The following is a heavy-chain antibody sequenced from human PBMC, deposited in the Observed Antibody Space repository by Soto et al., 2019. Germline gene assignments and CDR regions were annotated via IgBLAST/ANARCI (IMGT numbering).Heavy chain of an antibody. CDR2: ISYDGSNK. D-gene: IGHD2-15*01. CDR3: SKGVVAAPDYY. V-gene: IGHV3-30*18. J-gene: IGHJ4*02. Sequence: GGSLRLSCAASGFTFSSYGMHWVRQAPGKGLEWVAVISYDGSNKYYADSVKGRFTISRDNSKNTLYLQMNSLRAEDTAVYYCSKGVVAAPDYYWGQGTLVPVSS. CDR1: GFTFSSYG.